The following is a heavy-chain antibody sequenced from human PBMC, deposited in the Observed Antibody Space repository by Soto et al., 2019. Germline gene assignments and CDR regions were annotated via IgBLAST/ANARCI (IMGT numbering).Heavy chain of an antibody. CDR3: ARDRPPGSRSWYEY. V-gene: IGHV6-1*01. CDR1: GDSVSSNSAA. J-gene: IGHJ4*02. Sequence: SQTLSLTCAISGDSVSSNSAAWNWIRQSPSRGLEWLGRTYYGSKWYNDYAVSVRSRITINPDTSKNQFSLQLNSVTPEDTAVYFCARDRPPGSRSWYEYWGQGTLLTVSS. CDR2: TYYGSKWYN. D-gene: IGHD6-13*01.